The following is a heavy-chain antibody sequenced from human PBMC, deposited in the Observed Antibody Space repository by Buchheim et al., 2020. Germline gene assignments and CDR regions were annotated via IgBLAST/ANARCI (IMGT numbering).Heavy chain of an antibody. CDR1: RFTFSNYW. CDR2: INSDGSDT. D-gene: IGHD3-3*01. Sequence: EVQLVESGGGLVQPGGSLRLSCAASRFTFSNYWMHWVRQAPGKGLVWVSRINSDGSDTTYADSVKGRFTISRDKAKSTLYLQMNSLRAEDTAVYYCARDLENAAFDYWGQGTL. CDR3: ARDLENAAFDY. J-gene: IGHJ4*02. V-gene: IGHV3-74*01.